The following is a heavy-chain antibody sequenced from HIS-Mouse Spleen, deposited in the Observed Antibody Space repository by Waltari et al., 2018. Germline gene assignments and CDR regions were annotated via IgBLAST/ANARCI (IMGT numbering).Heavy chain of an antibody. J-gene: IGHJ4*02. CDR3: ARAAAAGQDY. CDR2: IYHSGST. Sequence: QVQLQESGPGLVKPSETLSLTCTVPGYSISSGYSWGWIRQPPGKGLEWIGSIYHSGSTYYNPSLKSRVTISVDTSKNQFSLKLSSVTAADTAVYYCARAAAAGQDYWGQGTLVTVSS. V-gene: IGHV4-38-2*02. CDR1: GYSISSGYS. D-gene: IGHD6-13*01.